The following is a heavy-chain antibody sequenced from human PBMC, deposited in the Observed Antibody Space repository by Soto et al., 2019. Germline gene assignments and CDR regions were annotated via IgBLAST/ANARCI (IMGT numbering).Heavy chain of an antibody. Sequence: GGSLRLSCVASGFTFSDYYMSWIRQAPGRGLEWISYISSSSSSTNYADSVKGRFTISRDNAENSLFLQMNSLTAEDTAIYYCARQGPGYNYGYVWGQGTLVTVSS. J-gene: IGHJ4*02. D-gene: IGHD5-18*01. CDR1: GFTFSDYY. V-gene: IGHV3-11*03. CDR3: ARQGPGYNYGYV. CDR2: ISSSSSST.